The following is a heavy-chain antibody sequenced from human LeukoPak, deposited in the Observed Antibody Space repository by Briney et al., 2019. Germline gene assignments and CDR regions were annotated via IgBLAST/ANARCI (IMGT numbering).Heavy chain of an antibody. Sequence: PSETLSLTCTVSGYSISSGYYWGWIRQPPGKGLEWIGSIYYSGSTYYNPSLKSRVTISVDTSKNQFSLKLSPVTAADTAVYYCARDRVAAAGTDFDYWGQGTLVTVSS. V-gene: IGHV4-38-2*02. J-gene: IGHJ4*02. D-gene: IGHD6-13*01. CDR2: IYYSGST. CDR3: ARDRVAAAGTDFDY. CDR1: GYSISSGYY.